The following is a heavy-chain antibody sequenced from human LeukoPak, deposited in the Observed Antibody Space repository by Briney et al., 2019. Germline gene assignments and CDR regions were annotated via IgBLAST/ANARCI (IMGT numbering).Heavy chain of an antibody. V-gene: IGHV3-64*01. CDR1: GFTFSSYA. CDR3: ARDPPLGVRGVIKGLYYFDY. Sequence: GGSPRLSCAASGFTFSSYAMHWVRQAPGKGLEYVSAISSNGGSTYYANSVKGRFTISRDNSKNTLYLQMNSLRAEDTAVYYCARDPPLGVRGVIKGLYYFDYWGQGTLVTVSS. D-gene: IGHD3-10*01. J-gene: IGHJ4*02. CDR2: ISSNGGST.